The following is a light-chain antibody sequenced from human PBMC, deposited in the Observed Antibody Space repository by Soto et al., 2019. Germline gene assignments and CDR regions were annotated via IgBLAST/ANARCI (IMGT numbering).Light chain of an antibody. CDR2: GAS. CDR3: QQRKNWQVT. J-gene: IGKJ5*01. V-gene: IGKV3D-20*02. Sequence: IVLTQSPGTLSSSPGERATLSCRASQSVSTSNLAWYQQRPGQAPRLLIYGASRRATGIPDRFSGSGSGTDFTLTISSLEPEDFAVYYCQQRKNWQVTFGQGTRLEIK. CDR1: QSVSTSN.